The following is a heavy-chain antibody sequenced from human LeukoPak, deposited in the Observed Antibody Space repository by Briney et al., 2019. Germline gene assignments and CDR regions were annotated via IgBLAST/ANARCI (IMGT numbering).Heavy chain of an antibody. J-gene: IGHJ4*02. D-gene: IGHD4-17*01. CDR2: ISSSGSTI. CDR1: GFTFSSYE. CDR3: AIDYGDYVFDY. Sequence: PGGSLRLSCAASGFTFSSYEMNWVRQAPGKGLEWVSYISSSGSTIYYADSVKGRFTISRDNAKNSLYLQMNSLRAEDTAVYYCAIDYGDYVFDYWGQGTLVTVSS. V-gene: IGHV3-48*03.